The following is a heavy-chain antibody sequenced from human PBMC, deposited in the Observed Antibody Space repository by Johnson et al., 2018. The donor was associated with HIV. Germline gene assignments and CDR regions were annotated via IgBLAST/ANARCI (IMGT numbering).Heavy chain of an antibody. CDR2: IYSDGSDT. D-gene: IGHD6-13*01. CDR1: GFIFRNYW. V-gene: IGHV3-74*03. CDR3: AKQYSSSWYGNAFDI. J-gene: IGHJ3*02. Sequence: MQLVESGGGLVQPGGSLRLSCAASGFIFRNYWMHWVRQTPGKGLVWVARIYSDGSDTAYADSVKGRLTISRDNAKNSLYLQMNSLRAEDTALYYCAKQYSSSWYGNAFDIWGQGTMVTVSS.